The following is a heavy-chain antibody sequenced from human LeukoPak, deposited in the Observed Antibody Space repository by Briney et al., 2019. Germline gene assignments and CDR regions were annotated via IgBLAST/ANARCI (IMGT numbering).Heavy chain of an antibody. Sequence: KASETLSLTCTVSGGSISSYYWSWIRQPPGKGLEWIGYIYYSGSTNYNPSLKSRVTISVDTSKNQFSLKLSSVTAADTAVYYCASLRWFADAFDIWGQGTMVTVSS. CDR2: IYYSGST. J-gene: IGHJ3*02. D-gene: IGHD3-10*01. CDR3: ASLRWFADAFDI. CDR1: GGSISSYY. V-gene: IGHV4-59*08.